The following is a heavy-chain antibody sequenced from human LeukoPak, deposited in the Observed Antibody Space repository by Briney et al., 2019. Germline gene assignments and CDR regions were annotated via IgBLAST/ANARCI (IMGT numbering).Heavy chain of an antibody. J-gene: IGHJ4*02. Sequence: PGGSLRLSCAASGFTLTDYTLNWVRQAPGKGLQWVSSISPDSGSIYYADSVKGRFTISRDSAKNSLYLQMNSPRVEDSAVYYCARGGYRDYDYGMWGQGTLVTVSS. CDR1: GFTLTDYT. CDR3: ARGGYRDYDYGM. CDR2: ISPDSGSI. V-gene: IGHV3-21*01. D-gene: IGHD5-12*01.